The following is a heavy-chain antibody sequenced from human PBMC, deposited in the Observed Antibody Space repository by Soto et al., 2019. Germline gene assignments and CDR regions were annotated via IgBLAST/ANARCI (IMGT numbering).Heavy chain of an antibody. V-gene: IGHV3-23*01. J-gene: IGHJ4*02. CDR2: IRATGGQT. Sequence: EVQLLESGGGVVQPGGSLRLSCAASGFTFRNFVMSWVRQAPGKGLEWVSAIRATGGQTFYADAVKGRVTISRDHSKNMLYLQIDRLREGDTVLYFCAQDRGWGVVSPSHDSWGQGTLVTVSS. D-gene: IGHD2-21*01. CDR3: AQDRGWGVVSPSHDS. CDR1: GFTFRNFV.